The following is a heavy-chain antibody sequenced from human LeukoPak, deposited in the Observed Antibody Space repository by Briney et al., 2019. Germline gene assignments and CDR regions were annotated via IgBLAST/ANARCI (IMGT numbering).Heavy chain of an antibody. V-gene: IGHV3-74*01. Sequence: GGSLRLSCAASGNYWMHWVRQAPGKGLVWVSHINSDGSWTGYADSVKGRFTISKDNAKNTVYLQMNNLRAEDTAVYYCVSFYETYWGRGTLVTVPS. CDR2: INSDGSWT. CDR1: GNYW. CDR3: VSFYETY. D-gene: IGHD2-2*01. J-gene: IGHJ4*02.